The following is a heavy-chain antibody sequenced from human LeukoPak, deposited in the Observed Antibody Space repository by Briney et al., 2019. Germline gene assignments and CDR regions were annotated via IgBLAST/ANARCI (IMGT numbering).Heavy chain of an antibody. D-gene: IGHD2-15*01. CDR3: ANVWGVVVAARF. V-gene: IGHV3-30*02. CDR1: GFTFSSYG. Sequence: GGSLRLSCAASGFTFSSYGMHGVRQAPGKGLEWVAFIRYDGSNKYYAESVKGRFTVSRDNSKNTLYLQMNSLRAEDTAVYYCANVWGVVVAARFWGKGTTVTISS. J-gene: IGHJ6*04. CDR2: IRYDGSNK.